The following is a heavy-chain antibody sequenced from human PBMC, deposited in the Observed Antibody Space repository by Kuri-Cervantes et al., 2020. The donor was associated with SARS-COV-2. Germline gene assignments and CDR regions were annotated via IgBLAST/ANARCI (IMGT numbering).Heavy chain of an antibody. Sequence: GGSLRLSCAASGFTVSRNYMSWVRQAPGKGLEWVSVIYSGGSTYYADSVKGRSTISRDNSKNTLYLQMNSLRAEDTAVYYCARDLGTIQGRDYWGQGTLVTVSS. D-gene: IGHD1-1*01. CDR1: GFTVSRNY. J-gene: IGHJ4*02. CDR2: IYSGGST. V-gene: IGHV3-66*02. CDR3: ARDLGTIQGRDY.